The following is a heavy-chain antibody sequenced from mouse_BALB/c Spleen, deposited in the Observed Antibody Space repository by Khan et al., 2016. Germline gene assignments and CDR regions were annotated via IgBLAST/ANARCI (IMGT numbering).Heavy chain of an antibody. Sequence: QVQLKESGPGLVQPSQSLSITCTVSGFSLTSYGVHWVRQSPGKGLEWLGVIWSGGSTDYNAAFISRLSISKDNSKSQVFFKMNSLQANDTAIYYWARNDGYYWYFDVWGAGTTVTVSS. J-gene: IGHJ1*01. CDR3: ARNDGYYWYFDV. V-gene: IGHV2-2*02. D-gene: IGHD2-3*01. CDR1: GFSLTSYG. CDR2: IWSGGST.